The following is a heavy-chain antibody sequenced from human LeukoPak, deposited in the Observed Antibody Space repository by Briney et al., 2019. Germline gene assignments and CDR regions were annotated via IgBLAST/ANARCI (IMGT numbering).Heavy chain of an antibody. V-gene: IGHV3-74*01. Sequence: GGSLRLSCAASGFTFSSYWMHWVRQAPGKGLVWVSRINSDGSSTSYADSVKGRFTISRDNAKNTLYLQTNSLRAEDTAVYYCARAHDGLPPHTWGQGTLVTVSS. J-gene: IGHJ5*02. CDR1: GFTFSSYW. CDR3: ARAHDGLPPHT. D-gene: IGHD3-3*01. CDR2: INSDGSST.